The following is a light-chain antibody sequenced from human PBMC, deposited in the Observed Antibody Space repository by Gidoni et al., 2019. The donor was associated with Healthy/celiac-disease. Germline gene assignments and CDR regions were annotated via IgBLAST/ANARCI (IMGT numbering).Light chain of an antibody. CDR2: AAS. V-gene: IGKV1-27*01. CDR3: QKYNSAPLT. J-gene: IGKJ4*01. CDR1: QGISNY. Sequence: DIQMTQSPSSLSASVGDRVTSTCRASQGISNYLAWYQQKPGKVPKVLIYAASTLQSGVPSRFSGSGSGTDFTLTITSLQPEDVATYYCQKYNSAPLTFGGGTKVEIQ.